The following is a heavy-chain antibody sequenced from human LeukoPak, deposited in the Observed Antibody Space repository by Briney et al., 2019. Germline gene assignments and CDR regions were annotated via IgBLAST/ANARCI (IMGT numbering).Heavy chain of an antibody. Sequence: GGSLRLSCAASGFTFSSYGMHWVRQAPGKGLEWVAFIRYDGSNKYYADSVKGRFTISRDNSKNTLYLQMNSLRAEDTAVYYCAKDRITMVRGVMVYFDYWGQGTLVTVSS. D-gene: IGHD3-10*01. CDR2: IRYDGSNK. J-gene: IGHJ4*02. V-gene: IGHV3-30*02. CDR3: AKDRITMVRGVMVYFDY. CDR1: GFTFSSYG.